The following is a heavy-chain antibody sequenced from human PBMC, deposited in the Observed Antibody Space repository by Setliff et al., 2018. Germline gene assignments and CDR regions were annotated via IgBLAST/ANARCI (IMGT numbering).Heavy chain of an antibody. D-gene: IGHD2-8*02. V-gene: IGHV4-38-2*02. J-gene: IGHJ4*02. CDR2: IYHSGNT. CDR3: TVYNTGSSKDHY. Sequence: KTSETLSLTCNVSGDSISSTYHWGWIRQSPGKGLEWIGTIYHSGNTYYNPSLNSRLTISVDTSKNQFSLKLSSVTAADTALYYCTVYNTGSSKDHYWGQGTPVTVSS. CDR1: GDSISSTYH.